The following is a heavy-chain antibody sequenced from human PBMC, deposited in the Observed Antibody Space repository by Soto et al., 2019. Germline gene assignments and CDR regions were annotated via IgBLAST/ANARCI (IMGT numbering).Heavy chain of an antibody. D-gene: IGHD6-19*01. Sequence: GVSLRLSCAASGFTFSSYTMHWVRQAPGKGLEWVAVISYDGSNKYYADSVKGRFTISRDNSKNTLYLQMNSLRAEDTAVYYCARDLNSSGWYSPIYYYYGMDVWGQGTTVTVSS. CDR3: ARDLNSSGWYSPIYYYYGMDV. CDR1: GFTFSSYT. V-gene: IGHV3-30-3*01. J-gene: IGHJ6*02. CDR2: ISYDGSNK.